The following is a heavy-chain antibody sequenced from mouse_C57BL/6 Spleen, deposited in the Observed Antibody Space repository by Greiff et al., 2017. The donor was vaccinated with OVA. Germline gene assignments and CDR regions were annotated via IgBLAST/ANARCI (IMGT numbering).Heavy chain of an antibody. V-gene: IGHV1-19*01. CDR3: AREPPYGNYEGYYAMDY. CDR2: INPYNGGT. CDR1: GYTFTDYY. J-gene: IGHJ4*01. Sequence: EVKLQESGPVLVKPGASVKMSCKASGYTFTDYYMNWVKQSHGKSLEWIGVINPYNGGTSYNQKFKGQATLTVDKSSSTAYMELNSLTSEDSAVYYCAREPPYGNYEGYYAMDYWGQGTSVTVSS. D-gene: IGHD2-1*01.